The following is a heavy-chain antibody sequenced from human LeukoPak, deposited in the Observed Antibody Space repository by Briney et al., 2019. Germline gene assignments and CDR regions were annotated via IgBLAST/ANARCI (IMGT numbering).Heavy chain of an antibody. D-gene: IGHD2-2*02. CDR2: INHSGST. CDR1: GGSFSGYY. CDR3: ARRTIYYYFDY. J-gene: IGHJ4*02. V-gene: IGHV4-34*01. Sequence: SETLSLTCAVYGGSFSGYYWSWIRQPPGKGLEWIGEINHSGSTNYNPSLKSRVTTSVDTSKNQFSLKLSSVTAADTAVYYCARRTIYYYFDYWGQGTLVTVSS.